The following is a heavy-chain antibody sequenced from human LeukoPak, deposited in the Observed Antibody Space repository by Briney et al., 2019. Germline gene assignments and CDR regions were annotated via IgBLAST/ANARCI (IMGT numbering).Heavy chain of an antibody. D-gene: IGHD3-10*01. Sequence: SETLSLTCTVSGGSISSYHWSWIRQPPGKGLEWIGEINHSGSTNYNPSLKSRVTISVDTSKNQFSLKLSSVTAADTAVYYCARDRGLYGGFDYWGQGTLVTVSS. V-gene: IGHV4-34*01. CDR2: INHSGST. J-gene: IGHJ4*02. CDR3: ARDRGLYGGFDY. CDR1: GGSISSYH.